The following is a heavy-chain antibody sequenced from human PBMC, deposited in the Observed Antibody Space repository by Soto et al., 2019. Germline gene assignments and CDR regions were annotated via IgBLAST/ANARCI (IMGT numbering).Heavy chain of an antibody. CDR3: PRIFHSRIGSYFYY. CDR1: GFSLSTSGVA. Sequence: SGPTLVNPTPTLTLTCTFSGFSLSTSGVAVGWIRQAPRKAPEWLAFIFWDDDKRYSPSLENRLTMTKENSKNQVVLTMTNMDPVPTPSYSCPRIFHSRIGSYFYYLGRGTLLAVSS. D-gene: IGHD3-3*02. V-gene: IGHV2-5*02. CDR2: IFWDDDK. J-gene: IGHJ4*02.